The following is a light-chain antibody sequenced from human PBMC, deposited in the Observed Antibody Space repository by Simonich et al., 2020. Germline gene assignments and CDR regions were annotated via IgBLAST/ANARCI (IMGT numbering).Light chain of an antibody. CDR1: SSDVGGYNY. CDR3: SSYTSSSTLV. J-gene: IGLJ3*02. CDR2: DVS. Sequence: QSALTQPASVSGSPGQSITISCTGTSSDVGGYNYVSWYQQHPGKDPKLMIYDVSKRPSGVSIRLSGSKSGNTASLTISGLQAEDEADYYCSSYTSSSTLVFGGGTKLTVL. V-gene: IGLV2-14*01.